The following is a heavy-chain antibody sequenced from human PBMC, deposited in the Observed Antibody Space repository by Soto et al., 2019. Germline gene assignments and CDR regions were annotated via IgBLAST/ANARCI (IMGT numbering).Heavy chain of an antibody. D-gene: IGHD2-15*01. CDR1: GYTFTSYD. Sequence: ASVKVSCKASGYTFTSYDINWVRQATGQGLEWMGWMNPNSGNTGYAQKFQGRVTITADESTSTAYMELSSLRSEDTAVYYCARLLTLSGGYYYGMDVWGQGTTVTVSS. CDR3: ARLLTLSGGYYYGMDV. V-gene: IGHV1-8*01. J-gene: IGHJ6*02. CDR2: MNPNSGNT.